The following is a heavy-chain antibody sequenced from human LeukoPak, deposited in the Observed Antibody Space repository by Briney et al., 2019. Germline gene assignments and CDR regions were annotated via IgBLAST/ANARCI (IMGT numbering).Heavy chain of an antibody. Sequence: GGSLRLSCAASGFTFSSYAMHWVRQAPGKGLEWVAVISYDGSNKYYADSVKGRFTISRDNSKNTLYLQMNSLRAEDTAVYYCAREPDGSGSYPIYYFDYWGQGTLVTVSS. J-gene: IGHJ4*02. CDR1: GFTFSSYA. D-gene: IGHD3-10*01. V-gene: IGHV3-30-3*01. CDR2: ISYDGSNK. CDR3: AREPDGSGSYPIYYFDY.